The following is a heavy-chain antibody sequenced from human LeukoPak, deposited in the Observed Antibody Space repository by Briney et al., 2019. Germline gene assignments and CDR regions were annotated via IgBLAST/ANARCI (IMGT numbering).Heavy chain of an antibody. CDR3: ARDRVVVVAATGADYYYGMDV. CDR2: ITPILGIA. CDR1: GGTFSSYA. V-gene: IGHV1-69*04. J-gene: IGHJ6*02. Sequence: ASVKVSCKASGGTFSSYAISWVRQAPGQGLEWMGRITPILGIANYAQKFQGRVTITADKSTSTAYMELSSLRSEDTAVYCCARDRVVVVAATGADYYYGMDVWGQGTTVTVSS. D-gene: IGHD2-15*01.